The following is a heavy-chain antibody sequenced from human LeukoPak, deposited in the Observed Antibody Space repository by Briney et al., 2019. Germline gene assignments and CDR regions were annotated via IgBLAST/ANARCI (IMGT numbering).Heavy chain of an antibody. CDR3: ARPILSGSAADPFFDY. D-gene: IGHD6-13*01. CDR2: ISGSGGST. J-gene: IGHJ4*02. V-gene: IGHV3-23*01. Sequence: GGSLRLSCAASGFTFSSYAMSWVRQAPGKGLEWVSAISGSGGSTYYADSVKGRFTISRDNSKNTLYLQMNSLRAEDTAVYYCARPILSGSAADPFFDYWGQGTLVTVSS. CDR1: GFTFSSYA.